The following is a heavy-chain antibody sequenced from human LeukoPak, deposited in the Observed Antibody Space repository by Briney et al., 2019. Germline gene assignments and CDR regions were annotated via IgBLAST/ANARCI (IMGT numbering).Heavy chain of an antibody. Sequence: GGSLRLSCAASGFTFDDYAMHWVRQAPGKGLEWVSGISWNSGSIGYADSVKGRFTISRDNAKNSLYLQMNSLRAEDTALYYCAKDLFTMVRGVLKSWGQGTLVTGSS. D-gene: IGHD3-10*01. J-gene: IGHJ4*02. CDR3: AKDLFTMVRGVLKS. CDR2: ISWNSGSI. CDR1: GFTFDDYA. V-gene: IGHV3-9*01.